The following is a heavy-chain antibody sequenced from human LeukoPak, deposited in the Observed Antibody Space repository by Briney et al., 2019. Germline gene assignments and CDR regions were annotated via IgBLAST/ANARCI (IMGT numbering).Heavy chain of an antibody. Sequence: ASVKVSCKASGGTFSSYAISWVRQAPGQGLEWMGRIIPIFGTANYAQKFQGRVTITTDESTSTAYMELSSLRSGDTAVYYCARDSGDYYYYYYMDVWGKGTTVTVSS. D-gene: IGHD3-10*01. V-gene: IGHV1-69*05. J-gene: IGHJ6*03. CDR2: IIPIFGTA. CDR1: GGTFSSYA. CDR3: ARDSGDYYYYYYMDV.